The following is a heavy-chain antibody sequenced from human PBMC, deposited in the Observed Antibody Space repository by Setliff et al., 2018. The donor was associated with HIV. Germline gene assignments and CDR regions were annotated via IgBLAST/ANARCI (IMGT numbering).Heavy chain of an antibody. CDR2: ISAYNGNT. J-gene: IGHJ3*02. CDR1: GYTFTSYG. D-gene: IGHD3-10*01. Sequence: SVKVSCKASGYTFTSYGISWVRQAPGQGLEWMGWISAYNGNTNYAQKLQGGVTMTTDTSTSTAYMELRSLRSDDTAVYYCARDQITMVRGTLGAFDIWGQGTMVTVSS. CDR3: ARDQITMVRGTLGAFDI. V-gene: IGHV1-18*01.